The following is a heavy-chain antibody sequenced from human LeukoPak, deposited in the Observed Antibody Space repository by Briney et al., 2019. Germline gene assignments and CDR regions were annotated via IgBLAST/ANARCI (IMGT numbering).Heavy chain of an antibody. J-gene: IGHJ4*02. Sequence: VASVKVSCKASGGTFSSYAISWVRQAPGQGLEWMGGIIPIFGTANYAQKFQGRVTITTDESTSTAYMELGSLRSEDTAVYYCARGPVTVTTVLDDYWGQGTLVTVSS. V-gene: IGHV1-69*05. CDR3: ARGPVTVTTVLDDY. CDR2: IIPIFGTA. D-gene: IGHD4-17*01. CDR1: GGTFSSYA.